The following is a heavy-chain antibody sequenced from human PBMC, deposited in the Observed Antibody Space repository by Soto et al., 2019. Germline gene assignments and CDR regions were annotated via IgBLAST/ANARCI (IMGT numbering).Heavy chain of an antibody. J-gene: IGHJ4*02. V-gene: IGHV4-38-2*01. CDR1: GYSIVLDYY. Sequence: WVPMSLTCAISGYSIVLDYYLGWIGQPPGKGLEWIGSIYHSGNTYYNPSLKSRVSISLDTSKNHFSLELTSVTAADTAVYYCSSLNFAGRGRFDYWGLRTPVTISS. CDR2: IYHSGNT. CDR3: SSLNFAGRGRFDY.